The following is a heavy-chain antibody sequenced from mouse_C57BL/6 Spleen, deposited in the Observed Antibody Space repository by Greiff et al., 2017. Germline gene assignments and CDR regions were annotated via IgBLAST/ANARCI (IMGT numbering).Heavy chain of an antibody. V-gene: IGHV1-18*01. CDR1: GYTFTDYN. J-gene: IGHJ4*01. Sequence: VQLQQSGPELVKPGASVKIPCKASGYTFTDYNMDWVKQSHGKSLEWIGDINPNNGGTIYNQKFKGKATLTVDKSSSTAYMELRSLTSEDTAVYYCARRLRLYYAMDYWGQGTSVTVSS. CDR2: INPNNGGT. D-gene: IGHD2-4*01. CDR3: ARRLRLYYAMDY.